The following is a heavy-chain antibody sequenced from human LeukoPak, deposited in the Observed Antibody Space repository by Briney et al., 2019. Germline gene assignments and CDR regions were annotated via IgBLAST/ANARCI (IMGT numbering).Heavy chain of an antibody. CDR2: ISAGGSST. CDR1: GFTFSNYW. V-gene: IGHV3-74*01. Sequence: GGSLRLSCAASGFTFSNYWMHWVRQPPGEGLVWVSRISAGGSSTTYADSVKGRFTISRDNAKNTLYLQMNSLRVEDTAVYYRAVYIVAHYGMDVWGQGTTVTVSS. J-gene: IGHJ6*02. CDR3: AVYIVAHYGMDV. D-gene: IGHD5-12*01.